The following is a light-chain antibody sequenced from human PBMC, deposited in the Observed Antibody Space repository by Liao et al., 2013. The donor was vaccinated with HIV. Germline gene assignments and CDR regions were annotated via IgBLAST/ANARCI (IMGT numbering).Light chain of an antibody. CDR3: QVWDSSSDQGYV. CDR2: SDN. V-gene: IGLV3-1*01. Sequence: SYELTQPPSVSVSPGQTASITCSGDKLGDEYASWYQQKPGQAPVLVLYSDNVRPSGIPERFSGSNAWNTATLTISRVEAGDEADYYCQVWDSSSDQGYVFGTGTKVTVL. J-gene: IGLJ1*01. CDR1: KLGDEY.